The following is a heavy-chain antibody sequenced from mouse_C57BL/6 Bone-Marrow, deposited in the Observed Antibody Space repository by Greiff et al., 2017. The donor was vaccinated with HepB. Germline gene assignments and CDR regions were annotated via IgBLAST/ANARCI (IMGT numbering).Heavy chain of an antibody. CDR2: INPNNGGT. CDR3: ARDSLGYAMDY. Sequence: EVQLQQPGPELVKPGASVKMSCKASGYTFTDYNMHWVKQSHGKSLEWIGYINPNNGGTSYIQKFKGKATLTVNKSSSTAYMERRSLTSEDSAVYYCARDSLGYAMDYWGQGTSVTVSS. J-gene: IGHJ4*01. V-gene: IGHV1-22*01. CDR1: GYTFTDYN.